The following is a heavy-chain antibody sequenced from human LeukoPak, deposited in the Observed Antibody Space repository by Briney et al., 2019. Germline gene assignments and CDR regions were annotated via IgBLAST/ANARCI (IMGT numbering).Heavy chain of an antibody. V-gene: IGHV3-7*01. Sequence: GGSLRLSCAASGFTFSSYWMSWVRQAPGKGLEWVANIKHDGSEKYYVDSVKGRFTISRDNAKNSLYLQMNSLRAEDTAVYYCARALDYYDSSGYPHNYYYYYYMDVWGKGTTVTVSS. CDR1: GFTFSSYW. D-gene: IGHD3-22*01. CDR2: IKHDGSEK. CDR3: ARALDYYDSSGYPHNYYYYYYMDV. J-gene: IGHJ6*03.